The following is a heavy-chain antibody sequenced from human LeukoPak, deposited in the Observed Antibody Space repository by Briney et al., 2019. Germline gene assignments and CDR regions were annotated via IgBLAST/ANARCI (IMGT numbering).Heavy chain of an antibody. CDR3: ARGAHIVVVPAATDY. D-gene: IGHD2-2*01. CDR2: INSDGSST. V-gene: IGHV3-74*01. Sequence: GGSLRLSCAASGFTFSSYWMHWVRQAPGKGLVWVSRINSDGSSTSYADSVKGRFTISRDNAKNTLYPQMNSLRAEDTAVYYCARGAHIVVVPAATDYWGQGTLVTVSS. J-gene: IGHJ4*02. CDR1: GFTFSSYW.